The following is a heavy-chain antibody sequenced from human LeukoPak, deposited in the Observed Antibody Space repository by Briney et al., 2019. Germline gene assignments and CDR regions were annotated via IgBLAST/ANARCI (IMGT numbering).Heavy chain of an antibody. CDR2: IYYSRST. CDR3: ARSVGRPAFDY. Sequence: SETLSLTCTVSGGSISSGGYYWSWIRQHPGKGLEWIGYIYYSRSTYYNPSLKSRVTISVDTSKNQFSLKLSSVTAADTAVYYCARSVGRPAFDYWGQGTLVTVSS. CDR1: GGSISSGGYY. J-gene: IGHJ4*02. D-gene: IGHD1-26*01. V-gene: IGHV4-31*03.